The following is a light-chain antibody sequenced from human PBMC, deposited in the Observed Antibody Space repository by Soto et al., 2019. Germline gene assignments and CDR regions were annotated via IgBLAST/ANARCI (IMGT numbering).Light chain of an antibody. CDR3: AAWDDSLSGVV. Sequence: QSVLTQPPSASGTPGQRVTISCSGSRSNIRSNFVYWYQQLPGTAPKILIYRNNQRPSGVPDRFSGSKSGTSASLAISGLRSEDEADYYCAAWDDSLSGVVFGGGTKLTVL. V-gene: IGLV1-47*01. CDR2: RNN. CDR1: RSNIRSNF. J-gene: IGLJ2*01.